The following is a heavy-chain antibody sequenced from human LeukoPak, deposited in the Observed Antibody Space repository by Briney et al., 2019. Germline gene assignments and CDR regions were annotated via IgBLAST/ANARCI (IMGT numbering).Heavy chain of an antibody. J-gene: IGHJ4*02. CDR3: VRSHPPYSTGFDY. CDR1: GFTLSSSY. CDR2: IHAGGST. Sequence: GGSLRLSCAASGFTLSSSYMSWVRQAPGMGLEWVSAIHAGGSTYYADSVKGRFTISRDNSKNTLYLQMSSLRVEDTAVYYCVRSHPPYSTGFDYWGRGTLVTVSS. V-gene: IGHV3-66*01. D-gene: IGHD6-19*01.